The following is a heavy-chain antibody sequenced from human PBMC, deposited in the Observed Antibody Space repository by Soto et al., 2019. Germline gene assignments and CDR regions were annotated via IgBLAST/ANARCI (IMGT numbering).Heavy chain of an antibody. CDR2: IDPSDSQT. Sequence: GESLKISCKGSGYSFAGYWITWVRQKPGKGLEWMGRIDPSDSQTYYSPSFRGHVTISATKSITTAFLQWSSLRASDTAMYYCARQIYDSDTGPNFQYYFDSWGQGTPVTVSS. D-gene: IGHD3-22*01. V-gene: IGHV5-10-1*01. CDR3: ARQIYDSDTGPNFQYYFDS. CDR1: GYSFAGYW. J-gene: IGHJ4*02.